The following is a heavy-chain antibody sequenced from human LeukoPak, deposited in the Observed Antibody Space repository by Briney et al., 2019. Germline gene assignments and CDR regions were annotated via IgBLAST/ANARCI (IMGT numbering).Heavy chain of an antibody. V-gene: IGHV4-4*09. J-gene: IGHJ5*02. CDR2: IHSNGYT. D-gene: IGHD1-26*01. CDR3: TKREGPMSGSYDYFDP. CDR1: GGSISGYY. Sequence: SETLSLICTVSGGSISGYYWSWIRQPPGQGLEWIAYIHSNGYTNYNPSLKSRVTISVDTSKNQFSLKVTSVTAADTAMYYCTKREGPMSGSYDYFDPWGQGTLVTVS.